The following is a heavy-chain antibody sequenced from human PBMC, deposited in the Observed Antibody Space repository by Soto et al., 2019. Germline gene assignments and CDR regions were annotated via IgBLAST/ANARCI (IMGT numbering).Heavy chain of an antibody. CDR3: ATRHYDFWSGYANWFDP. V-gene: IGHV4-39*01. D-gene: IGHD3-3*01. CDR2: IYYSGST. J-gene: IGHJ5*02. CDR1: GGSISSSSYY. Sequence: QLQLQESGPGLVKPSETLSLTCTVSGGSISSSSYYWGWIRQPPGKGLEWIGSIYYSGSTYYNPSPKSRVTISVDTSKNQFSLKLSSVTAADTAVYYCATRHYDFWSGYANWFDPWGQGTLVTVSS.